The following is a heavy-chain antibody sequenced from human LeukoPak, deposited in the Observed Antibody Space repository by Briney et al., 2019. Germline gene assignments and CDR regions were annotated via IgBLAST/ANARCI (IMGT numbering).Heavy chain of an antibody. CDR2: ISGSGGST. Sequence: PGGSLRLSCAASGFTFSSYAMSWVRQAPGKGLEWVSAISGSGGSTYYADSVKGRFTISRDNSKNTLYLQMNSLRAEDTAVYYCAKSGYSYGYGAYYFDYWGQGTLVTVSS. CDR1: GFTFSSYA. CDR3: AKSGYSYGYGAYYFDY. J-gene: IGHJ4*02. D-gene: IGHD5-18*01. V-gene: IGHV3-23*01.